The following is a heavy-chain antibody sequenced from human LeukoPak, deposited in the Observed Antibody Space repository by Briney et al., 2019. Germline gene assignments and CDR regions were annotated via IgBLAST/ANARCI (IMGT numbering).Heavy chain of an antibody. V-gene: IGHV3-30-3*01. CDR2: ISYDGSNK. D-gene: IGHD3-22*01. CDR3: ARSRPQGYYDSSGSTGGWFDP. Sequence: GGSLRLSCAASGFTFSSYAMHWVRQAPGKGLEWVAVISYDGSNKYYADSVKGRFTISRDNSKNTLYLQMNSLRAEDTAVYYCARSRPQGYYDSSGSTGGWFDPWGQGTLVTVSS. CDR1: GFTFSSYA. J-gene: IGHJ5*02.